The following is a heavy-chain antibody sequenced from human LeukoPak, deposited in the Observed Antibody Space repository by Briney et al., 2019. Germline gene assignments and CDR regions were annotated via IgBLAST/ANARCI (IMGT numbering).Heavy chain of an antibody. CDR1: GGSIRGYY. D-gene: IGHD3-16*01. Sequence: PSETLSLTCTVSGGSIRGYYCSWVRQPPGKGLEWIAYIYYSGSTNYNPSLKSRVTISLDTSKNQFSLKLSSVTAADTAVYYCTVGATHYYMDVWGKGTTVTVSS. CDR2: IYYSGST. J-gene: IGHJ6*03. CDR3: TVGATHYYMDV. V-gene: IGHV4-59*08.